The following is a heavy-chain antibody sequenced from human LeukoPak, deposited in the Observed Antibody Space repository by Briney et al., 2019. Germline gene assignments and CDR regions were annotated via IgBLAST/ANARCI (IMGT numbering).Heavy chain of an antibody. V-gene: IGHV4-31*11. Sequence: SQTLSLTCAVSGGSISRDVYHWSWIRQHPGKGLEWIGYIYYSGSTYYNPSLKSRVTISVDTSKNQFSLKLSSVTAADTAVYYCARGYYYGSGSIHFDYWGQGTLVTVSS. CDR1: GGSISRDVYH. CDR3: ARGYYYGSGSIHFDY. D-gene: IGHD3-10*01. J-gene: IGHJ4*02. CDR2: IYYSGST.